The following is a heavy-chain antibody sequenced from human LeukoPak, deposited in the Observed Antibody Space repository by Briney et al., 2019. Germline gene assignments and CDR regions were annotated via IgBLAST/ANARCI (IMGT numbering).Heavy chain of an antibody. D-gene: IGHD3-10*01. CDR3: ARELLGSLDY. J-gene: IGHJ4*02. CDR1: NDSISSGDYF. V-gene: IGHV4-30-4*08. CDR2: IYYSGST. Sequence: TLSLTCRVSNDSISSGDYFWSWIRQPPGKGLEWIGYIYYSGSTYYNPSLKSRVTISVDTSKNQFSLKLSSVTAADTAVYYCARELLGSLDYWGQGTLVTVSS.